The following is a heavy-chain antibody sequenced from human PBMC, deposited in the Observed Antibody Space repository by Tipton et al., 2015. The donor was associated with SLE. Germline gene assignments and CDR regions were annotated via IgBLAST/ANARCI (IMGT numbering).Heavy chain of an antibody. CDR3: ARGGAVAGRPLLVDI. D-gene: IGHD6-19*01. Sequence: TLSLTCTVSGGSISSYYWSWIRQPPGKGLEWIGYIYYSETTYYNPSLKSRVAMSVDTSENQVSLKLSSVTAADTAVYYCARGGAVAGRPLLVDIWGQGTMVTVSS. V-gene: IGHV4-59*01. CDR1: GGSISSYY. J-gene: IGHJ3*02. CDR2: IYYSETT.